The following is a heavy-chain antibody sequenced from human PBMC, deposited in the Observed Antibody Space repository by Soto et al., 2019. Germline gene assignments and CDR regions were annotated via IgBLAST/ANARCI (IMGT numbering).Heavy chain of an antibody. CDR2: FDPEDGET. D-gene: IGHD5-12*01. CDR3: ATDRREYSGYDSTYYYYMDV. J-gene: IGHJ6*03. CDR1: GYTLTELS. Sequence: ASVKVSCKVSGYTLTELSMHWVRQAPGKGLEWMGGFDPEDGETIYAQKFQGRVTMTEDTSTDTAYMELSSLRSEDTAVYYCATDRREYSGYDSTYYYYMDVWGKGTTVTVSS. V-gene: IGHV1-24*01.